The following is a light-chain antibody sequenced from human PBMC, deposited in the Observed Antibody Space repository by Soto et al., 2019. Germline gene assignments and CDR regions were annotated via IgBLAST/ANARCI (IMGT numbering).Light chain of an antibody. CDR1: QSISTS. CDR2: AAS. CDR3: QQHYITPRT. J-gene: IGKJ1*01. V-gene: IGKV1-39*01. Sequence: DIQMTQSPSSLSASVGDRVTITCRASQSISTSLNWYQQKPGKAPKLLIFAASSLQSGVPSRFSGSGSGTDFTLTISGLQPEDFGTYYCQQHYITPRTFGQGTKVEVK.